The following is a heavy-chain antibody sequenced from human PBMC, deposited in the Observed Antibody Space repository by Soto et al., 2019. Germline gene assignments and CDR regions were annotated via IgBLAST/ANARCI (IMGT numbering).Heavy chain of an antibody. V-gene: IGHV1-69*06. D-gene: IGHD5-12*01. J-gene: IGHJ4*02. CDR3: ARGRDGYNLGSFDY. CDR2: IIPIFGTA. CDR1: GGTFSSYA. Sequence: SVKVSCKASGGTFSSYAISWVRQARGQGLEWMGGIIPIFGTANYAQKFQGRVTITADKSTSTAYMELSSLRSEDTAVYYCARGRDGYNLGSFDYWGQGTLVTVSS.